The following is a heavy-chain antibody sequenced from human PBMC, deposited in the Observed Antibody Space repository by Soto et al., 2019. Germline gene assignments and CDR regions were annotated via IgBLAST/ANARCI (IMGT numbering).Heavy chain of an antibody. Sequence: QVQLVQSGAEVKKPGSSVKVSCKASGGTFSSYAISWVRQAPGQGLEWMGGIIPIFGTANYAQKFQGRVTITADESTSTAYMELSSLRSEDTAVYYCARGPYYYDSSGYPGAPKFDYWGQGTLVTVSS. D-gene: IGHD3-22*01. V-gene: IGHV1-69*01. CDR3: ARGPYYYDSSGYPGAPKFDY. CDR2: IIPIFGTA. J-gene: IGHJ4*02. CDR1: GGTFSSYA.